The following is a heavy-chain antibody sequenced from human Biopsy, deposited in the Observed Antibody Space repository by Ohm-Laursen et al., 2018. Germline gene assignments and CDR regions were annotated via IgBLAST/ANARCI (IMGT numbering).Heavy chain of an antibody. Sequence: EASVKVSCKASGYTFTGYYLHWVRQAPGQGLEWMGRIIPILRTTTYAPKFQGRVTFTADKSSSIAYLELSSLTSEDAAMFYCAREAIGYQLPCDDWGQGTLVTVSS. CDR1: GYTFTGYY. CDR2: IIPILRTT. J-gene: IGHJ4*02. V-gene: IGHV1-69*08. CDR3: AREAIGYQLPCDD. D-gene: IGHD2-15*01.